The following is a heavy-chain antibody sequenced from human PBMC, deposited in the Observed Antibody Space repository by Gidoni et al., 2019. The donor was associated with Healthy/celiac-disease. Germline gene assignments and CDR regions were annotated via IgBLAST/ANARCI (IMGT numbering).Heavy chain of an antibody. Sequence: QVQLVESGGGVVPPGRSLRLSCAAYGLTFRSYAMHWVRQGPGKGLEWVAGISYDENNKYDAVYVKGRFTIYRDNSKNTLYLQMNSLRAEDTAVYYCARATYDSSCYYSYWGQGTLVTVSS. V-gene: IGHV3-30-3*01. CDR2: ISYDENNK. D-gene: IGHD3-22*01. CDR1: GLTFRSYA. J-gene: IGHJ4*02. CDR3: ARATYDSSCYYSY.